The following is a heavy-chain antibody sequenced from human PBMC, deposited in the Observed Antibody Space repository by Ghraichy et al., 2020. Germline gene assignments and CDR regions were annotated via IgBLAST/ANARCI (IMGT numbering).Heavy chain of an antibody. J-gene: IGHJ6*02. V-gene: IGHV4-39*07. Sequence: SCTVSGGSISSCSFYWGWLRQPPGQGLEWIGSISYSGSTYYNPSLNSRVTISVNTSKNQFSLKLSPLTAADTAVYYCARDGSSVYDWSIGMHVWGQGTTVAVSS. D-gene: IGHD5/OR15-5a*01. CDR2: ISYSGST. CDR1: GGSISSCSFY. CDR3: ARDGSSVYDWSIGMHV.